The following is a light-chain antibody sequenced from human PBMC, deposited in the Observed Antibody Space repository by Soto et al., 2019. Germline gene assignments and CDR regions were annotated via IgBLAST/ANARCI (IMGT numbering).Light chain of an antibody. CDR3: QHLAGT. CDR2: AAS. CDR1: RDISGY. Sequence: QLTQSPSSLSASIGDRVTITCRASRDISGYLAWYQQQPGKAPKLLIYAASTLHSGVPTRFSGSGSGTEFILTIGRLQPEDFATYYCQHLAGTFGQGTKLAMK. J-gene: IGKJ2*01. V-gene: IGKV1-9*01.